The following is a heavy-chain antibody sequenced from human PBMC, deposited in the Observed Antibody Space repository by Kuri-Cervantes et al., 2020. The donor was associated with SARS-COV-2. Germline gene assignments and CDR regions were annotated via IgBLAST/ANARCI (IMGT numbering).Heavy chain of an antibody. V-gene: IGHV4-39*01. Sequence: GSLRLSFTVSGGSISSSSYYWGWIRQPPGKGLEWIGSIYYSGSTYYNPSLQSRVTISVDTSKNQFSLKLSSVTAADTAVYYCARIMDIVVVPAAGYGMDVWGQGTTVTVSS. CDR3: ARIMDIVVVPAAGYGMDV. CDR2: IYYSGST. J-gene: IGHJ6*02. D-gene: IGHD2-2*03. CDR1: GGSISSSSYY.